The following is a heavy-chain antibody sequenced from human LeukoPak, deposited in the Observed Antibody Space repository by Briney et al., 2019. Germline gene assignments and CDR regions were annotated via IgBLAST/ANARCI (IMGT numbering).Heavy chain of an antibody. CDR3: ARVPYYDFWSGYYPITHYYYYYMDV. Sequence: GGSLRLSCAASGFTFSSYWMSWVRQAPGKGLEWVANIKQDGSEKYYVDSVKGRFTISRDNAKNSLYLQMNSLRAEDTAVYYCARVPYYDFWSGYYPITHYYYYYMDVWGQGTLVTVSS. CDR2: IKQDGSEK. D-gene: IGHD3-3*01. V-gene: IGHV3-7*01. CDR1: GFTFSSYW. J-gene: IGHJ6*03.